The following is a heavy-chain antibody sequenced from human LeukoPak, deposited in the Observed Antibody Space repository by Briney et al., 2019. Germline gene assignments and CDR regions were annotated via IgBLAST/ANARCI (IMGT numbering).Heavy chain of an antibody. J-gene: IGHJ4*02. V-gene: IGHV3-7*01. CDR2: IKHDGSED. D-gene: IGHD1-1*01. Sequence: GGSLRLACSASGFNFSAYWMTWVRQAPGKGLEWVAIIKHDGSEDYYVDTVKGRFTVSRDNIKNSLYLQMNSLRAEDTAVYHCARGGRYPDYWGQGTLVTVSS. CDR3: ARGGRYPDY. CDR1: GFNFSAYW.